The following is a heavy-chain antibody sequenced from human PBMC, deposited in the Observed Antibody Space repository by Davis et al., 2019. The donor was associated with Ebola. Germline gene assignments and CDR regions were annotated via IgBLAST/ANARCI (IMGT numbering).Heavy chain of an antibody. Sequence: GESLKISCAASGFTFSSYAMHWVRQAPGKGLEWVGRIKSKTDGGTTDYAAPVKGRFTISRDDSKNTLYLQMNSLKTEDTAVYYCTTAWFGAGFDYWGQGTLVTVSS. CDR1: GFTFSSYA. CDR3: TTAWFGAGFDY. D-gene: IGHD3-10*01. V-gene: IGHV3-15*07. J-gene: IGHJ4*02. CDR2: IKSKTDGGTT.